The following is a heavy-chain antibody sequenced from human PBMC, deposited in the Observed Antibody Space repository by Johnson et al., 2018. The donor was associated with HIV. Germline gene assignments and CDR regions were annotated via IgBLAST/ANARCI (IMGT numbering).Heavy chain of an antibody. V-gene: IGHV3-48*03. Sequence: EVQLVESGGGVVQPGRSLRLSCAASGFTFSSYAMHWVRQAPGKGLEWVSYISSSGSTIYYADSVKGRFTSSRDNAKNSLYLQMNSLRAEDTAVYYCVSREWELHALDIWGQGTMVTVSS. J-gene: IGHJ3*02. CDR3: VSREWELHALDI. D-gene: IGHD1-26*01. CDR1: GFTFSSYA. CDR2: ISSSGSTI.